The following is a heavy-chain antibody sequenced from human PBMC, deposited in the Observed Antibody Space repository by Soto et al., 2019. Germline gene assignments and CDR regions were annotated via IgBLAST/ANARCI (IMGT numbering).Heavy chain of an antibody. V-gene: IGHV4-59*01. J-gene: IGHJ4*02. Sequence: PSETLSLTCTVSGGSISSYYWSWIRQPPGKGLEWIGYIYYSGSTNYNPSLKSRVTISVDTSKNQFSLKLSSVTAADTAVYYCARGHTVTGDDYWGQGTLVTVSS. CDR3: ARGHTVTGDDY. D-gene: IGHD4-17*01. CDR1: GGSISSYY. CDR2: IYYSGST.